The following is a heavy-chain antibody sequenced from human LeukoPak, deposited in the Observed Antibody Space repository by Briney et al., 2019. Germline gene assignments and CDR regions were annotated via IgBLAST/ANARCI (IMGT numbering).Heavy chain of an antibody. CDR3: AKSSRICSSTSCYSGWFDP. J-gene: IGHJ5*02. CDR1: GFTFDDYA. D-gene: IGHD2-2*01. Sequence: AGGSLRLSCAASGFTFDDYAMHWVRQAPGKGLEWVSGISWNRGSIGYADSVKGRFTISRDNAKNSLYLQMNSLRAEDTASYYFAKSSRICSSTSCYSGWFDPWGQGTLVTVSS. V-gene: IGHV3-9*01. CDR2: ISWNRGSI.